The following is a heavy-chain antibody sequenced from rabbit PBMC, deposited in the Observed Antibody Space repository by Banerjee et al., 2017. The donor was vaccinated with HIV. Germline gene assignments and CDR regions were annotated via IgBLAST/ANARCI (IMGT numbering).Heavy chain of an antibody. CDR2: IYAGSSGST. CDR1: GFSFSSSYW. J-gene: IGHJ4*01. Sequence: QEQLEESGGDLVKPEGSLTLTCTASGFSFSSSYWICWVRQTPGKGLEWIACIYAGSSGSTYYASWAKGRFTISKTSSTTVTLQMTSLTVADTATYFCARDGYDDYGYPGYFNLWGPGTLVT. V-gene: IGHV1S45*01. CDR3: ARDGYDDYGYPGYFNL. D-gene: IGHD2-1*01.